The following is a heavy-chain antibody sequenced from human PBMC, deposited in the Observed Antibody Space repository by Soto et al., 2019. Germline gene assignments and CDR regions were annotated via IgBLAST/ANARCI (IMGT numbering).Heavy chain of an antibody. V-gene: IGHV1-8*01. CDR1: GYTFTSYD. CDR3: ARGWGDGYNFDY. CDR2: MNPNSGNT. J-gene: IGHJ4*02. Sequence: ASVKVSCKASGYTFTSYDINWVRQATGQGLEWMGWMNPNSGNTGYAQKLQGRVTMTSNTSISTAYMELSSLRSEDTAVYYCARGWGDGYNFDYWGQGTLVTVSS. D-gene: IGHD5-12*01.